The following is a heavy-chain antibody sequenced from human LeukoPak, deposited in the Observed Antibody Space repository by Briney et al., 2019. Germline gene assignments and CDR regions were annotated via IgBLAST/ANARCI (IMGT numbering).Heavy chain of an antibody. J-gene: IGHJ5*02. Sequence: PGGPLRLSCAASGFTFSSYWMSWVRQAPGKGLEWVANIKQDGSEKYYVDSVKGRFTISRDNAKNSLYLQMNSLRAEDTAVYYCARGPSSIAARPDWFDPWGQGTLVTVSS. D-gene: IGHD6-6*01. CDR3: ARGPSSIAARPDWFDP. V-gene: IGHV3-7*01. CDR1: GFTFSSYW. CDR2: IKQDGSEK.